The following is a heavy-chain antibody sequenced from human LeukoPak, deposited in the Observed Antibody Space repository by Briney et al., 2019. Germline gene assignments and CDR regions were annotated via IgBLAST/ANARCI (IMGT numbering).Heavy chain of an antibody. CDR2: ISAYNGNT. CDR1: GYTFTSYG. V-gene: IGHV1-18*01. CDR3: ARAASATVVTGEYFQH. D-gene: IGHD4-23*01. Sequence: GASVKVSCKASGYTFTSYGISWVRQAPGQGLEWMGWISAYNGNTNYAQKLQGRVTMTTDTSTSTAYMELRSLRSDDTAVYYCARAASATVVTGEYFQHWGQGTLVTVSS. J-gene: IGHJ1*01.